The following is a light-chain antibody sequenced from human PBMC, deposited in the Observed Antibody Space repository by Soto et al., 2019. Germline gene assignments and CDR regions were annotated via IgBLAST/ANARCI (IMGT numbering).Light chain of an antibody. CDR3: QQYSNWPPIT. J-gene: IGKJ5*01. CDR1: QSVSIH. CDR2: DTS. Sequence: ETVMTQSPGTLSVSLGERATLCFSASQSVSIHLAWYQQKPGQAPRLLIYDTSTRATGIPARFSGSGSGTEFTLTISSLQSEDFAVYYCQQYSNWPPITFGQGTRLEIK. V-gene: IGKV3-15*01.